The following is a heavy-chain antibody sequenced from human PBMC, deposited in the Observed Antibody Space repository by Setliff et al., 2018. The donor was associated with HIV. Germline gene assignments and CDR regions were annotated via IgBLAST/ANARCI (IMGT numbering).Heavy chain of an antibody. CDR3: TRDHRFVDRYPDW. CDR2: ISAYNGNT. CDR1: GYTFTSYG. J-gene: IGHJ4*02. Sequence: ASVKVSCKASGYTFTSYGISWVRQAPGQGLEWMGWISAYNGNTNYAQKLQGRFTISRDDSKSIAYLQMSSLKIEDTAVYYCTRDHRFVDRYPDWWGQGTLVTVSS. D-gene: IGHD3-9*01. V-gene: IGHV1-18*01.